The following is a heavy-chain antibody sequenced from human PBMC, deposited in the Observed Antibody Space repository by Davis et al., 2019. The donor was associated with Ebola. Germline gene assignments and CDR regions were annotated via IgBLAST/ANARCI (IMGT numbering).Heavy chain of an antibody. D-gene: IGHD1-26*01. CDR2: IYYSGST. J-gene: IGHJ4*02. CDR3: AREWELLSYYFDY. Sequence: SETLSLTCTVSGGSVSSGSYYWSWIRQPPGKGLEWIGSIYYSGSTYYNPSLKSRVTISVDTSKNQFSLKLSSVTAADTAVYYCAREWELLSYYFDYWGQGTLATVSS. V-gene: IGHV4-39*07. CDR1: GGSVSSGSYY.